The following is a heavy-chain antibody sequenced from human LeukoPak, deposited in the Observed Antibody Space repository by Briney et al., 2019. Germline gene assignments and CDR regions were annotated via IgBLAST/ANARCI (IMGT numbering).Heavy chain of an antibody. CDR2: INPNSGGT. D-gene: IGHD4-23*01. CDR1: GYTFTGYC. J-gene: IGHJ2*01. Sequence: ASLKVSCKASGYTFTGYCMHWVRQAPGQGLEWMGWINPNSGGTNYAQKFQGRVTMTRDTSITTAYMELSRLSSDDTAVYYCARHPGKVTNDWYFDLWGRGTLVTVSS. V-gene: IGHV1-2*02. CDR3: ARHPGKVTNDWYFDL.